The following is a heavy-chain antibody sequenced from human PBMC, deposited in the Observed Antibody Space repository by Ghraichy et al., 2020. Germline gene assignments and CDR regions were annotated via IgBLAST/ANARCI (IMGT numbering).Heavy chain of an antibody. D-gene: IGHD3-3*01. CDR2: ISGSGGST. CDR3: AKDITYDFWSGYGGY. Sequence: GESLNISCAASGFTFSSYAMSWVRQAPGKGLEWVSAISGSGGSTYYADSVKGRFTISRDNSKNTLCLQMNSLRAEDTAVYYCAKDITYDFWSGYGGYWGQGTLVTVSS. V-gene: IGHV3-23*01. CDR1: GFTFSSYA. J-gene: IGHJ4*02.